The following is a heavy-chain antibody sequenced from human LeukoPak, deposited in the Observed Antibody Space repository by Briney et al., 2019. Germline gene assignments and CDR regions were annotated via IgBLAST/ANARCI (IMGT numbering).Heavy chain of an antibody. D-gene: IGHD2-8*02. J-gene: IGHJ4*02. Sequence: PSETLSLTCTVSGGSISSYYWSWMRQPPGKGLEWIGYIYYSGSTNYNPSLKGRVTMSVDTSKNQFSLKLSSVTAADTAVYYCARGSGGLINDYWGQGTLVTVSS. CDR1: GGSISSYY. CDR2: IYYSGST. CDR3: ARGSGGLINDY. V-gene: IGHV4-59*01.